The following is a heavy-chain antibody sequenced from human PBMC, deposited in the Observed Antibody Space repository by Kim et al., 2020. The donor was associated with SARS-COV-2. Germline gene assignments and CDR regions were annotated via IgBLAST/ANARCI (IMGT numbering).Heavy chain of an antibody. J-gene: IGHJ6*02. CDR3: ARRRVGAVVGYYYYYGMDV. D-gene: IGHD1-26*01. V-gene: IGHV4-34*01. Sequence: SRVTISVDTSKNQFSLKLSSVTAADTAVYYCARRRVGAVVGYYYYYGMDVWGQGTTVTVSS.